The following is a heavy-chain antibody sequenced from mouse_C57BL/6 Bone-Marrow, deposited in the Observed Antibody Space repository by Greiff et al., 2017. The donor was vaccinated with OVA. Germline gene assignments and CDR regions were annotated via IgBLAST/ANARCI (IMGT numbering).Heavy chain of an antibody. CDR3: TREGSSPCY. CDR2: IDPETGGT. V-gene: IGHV1-15*01. D-gene: IGHD1-1*01. CDR1: GYTFTDYE. Sequence: QVQLQQSGAELVRPGASVTLSCKASGYTFTDYEMHWVKQTPVHGLEWIGAIDPETGGTAYNQKFKGKAILTADKSSSTAYMELRSLTSEDSAVYYCTREGSSPCYWGQGTTLTVSS. J-gene: IGHJ2*01.